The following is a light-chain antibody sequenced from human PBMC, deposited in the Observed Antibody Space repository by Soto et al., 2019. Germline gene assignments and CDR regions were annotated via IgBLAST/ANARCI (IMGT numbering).Light chain of an antibody. CDR1: QSISSW. J-gene: IGKJ5*01. V-gene: IGKV1-5*01. CDR2: DAS. CDR3: QQYNSYYLIT. Sequence: DIQMTQSPSTLSASVGDRVTITCLASQSISSWLAWYQQKPGKAPKLLIYDASSLESGVPSRFSGSGSGTEFTLTISSLQHDDFANYYCQQYNSYYLITFGQGTRLEIK.